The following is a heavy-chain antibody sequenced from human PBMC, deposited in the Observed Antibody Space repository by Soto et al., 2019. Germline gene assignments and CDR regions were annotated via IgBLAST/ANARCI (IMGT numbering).Heavy chain of an antibody. Sequence: GESLKISCKGSGYSFTSYWISWVRQMPGKGLEWMGRIDPSDSYTNYSPSFQGHVTISADKSISTAYLQWSSLKASDTAMYYCARLIGDILTGYTYYGMDAWGQGTTVTVSS. V-gene: IGHV5-10-1*01. CDR1: GYSFTSYW. J-gene: IGHJ6*02. CDR3: ARLIGDILTGYTYYGMDA. D-gene: IGHD3-9*01. CDR2: IDPSDSYT.